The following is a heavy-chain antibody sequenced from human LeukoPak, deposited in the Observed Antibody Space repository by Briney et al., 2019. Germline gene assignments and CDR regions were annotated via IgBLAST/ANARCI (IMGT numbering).Heavy chain of an antibody. V-gene: IGHV4-34*01. CDR1: GGSLSGSQ. Sequence: SETLSLTCAVSGGSLSGSQWTWIRQPPGQGLEWIGEINHSGSTNYNPSLKSRVTISVDTSKNHFSLKWSSVTATDTAVYYCARHGGQWLRYYSDSWGQGTLVTVSS. J-gene: IGHJ4*02. CDR3: ARHGGQWLRYYSDS. CDR2: INHSGST. D-gene: IGHD6-19*01.